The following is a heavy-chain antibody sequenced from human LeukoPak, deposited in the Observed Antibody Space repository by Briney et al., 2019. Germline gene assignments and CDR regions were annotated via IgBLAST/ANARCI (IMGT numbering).Heavy chain of an antibody. CDR3: ATAKEYSGWSQQIDY. CDR1: GYTLTELS. CDR2: FDPEDGET. J-gene: IGHJ4*02. V-gene: IGHV1-24*01. D-gene: IGHD6-19*01. Sequence: ASVKVSCKVSGYTLTELSMHWVRQAPGKGLEWMGGFDPEDGETIYAQKFQGRVTMTEDTSTDTAYMELSSLRSEDTAVYYCATAKEYSGWSQQIDYWGQGTLVTVS.